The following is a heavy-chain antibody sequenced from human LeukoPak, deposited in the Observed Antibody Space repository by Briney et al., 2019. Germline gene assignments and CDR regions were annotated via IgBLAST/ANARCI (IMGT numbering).Heavy chain of an antibody. CDR2: IRSKANSYAT. CDR1: GFTFSGSA. J-gene: IGHJ4*02. D-gene: IGHD3-3*01. CDR3: TRLYLSYDFWSGYYSGADY. V-gene: IGHV3-73*01. Sequence: GGSLRLSCAASGFTFSGSAMHWVRQASGKGLEWVGRIRSKANSYATAYAASVKGRFTISRDDSKNTAYLQMNSLKTEDTAVYYGTRLYLSYDFWSGYYSGADYWGQGTLVTVSS.